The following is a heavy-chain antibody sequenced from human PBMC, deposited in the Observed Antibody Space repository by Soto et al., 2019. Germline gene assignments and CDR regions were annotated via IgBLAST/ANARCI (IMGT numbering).Heavy chain of an antibody. Sequence: QVQLQQWGAGLLKPSETLSLTCAVYGGSFSGYYWSWIRQPPGKGLEWIGEINHSGSTNYNPSLKSRVTISVDTSKNQFSLKLSSVTAADTAVHYCAREYGGNSGTFDYWGQGTLVTVSS. CDR1: GGSFSGYY. CDR3: AREYGGNSGTFDY. D-gene: IGHD2-21*02. CDR2: INHSGST. V-gene: IGHV4-34*01. J-gene: IGHJ4*02.